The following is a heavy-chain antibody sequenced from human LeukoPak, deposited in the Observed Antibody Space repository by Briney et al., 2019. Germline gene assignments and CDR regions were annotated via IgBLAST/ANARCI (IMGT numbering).Heavy chain of an antibody. CDR2: IGIDSGNT. CDR3: ARLPVPINDFGDYFDY. V-gene: IGHV3-48*04. Sequence: GGSLRLSCAASGFTFSDYSMNWVRQAPGKGLEWISYIGIDSGNTNYADSVKGRFTISGDNSKNTMYLQVNSLRAEDTALYFCARLPVPINDFGDYFDYWGQGILVTVSS. J-gene: IGHJ4*02. CDR1: GFTFSDYS. D-gene: IGHD3/OR15-3a*01.